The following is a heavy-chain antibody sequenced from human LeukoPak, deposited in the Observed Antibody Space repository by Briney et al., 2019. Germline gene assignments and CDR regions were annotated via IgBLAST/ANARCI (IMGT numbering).Heavy chain of an antibody. CDR2: IYTSGST. CDR3: AGGGSSGWYSIY. D-gene: IGHD6-19*01. J-gene: IGHJ4*01. CDR1: GGTISSYT. Sequence: PSETLSLTCAVSGGTISSYTSGWIRQTPGKGLECIWRIYTSGSTKKNPSLKSRVTMSVDTSKKQFSLKLSSVTAAGTAVYYSAGGGSSGWYSIYWG. V-gene: IGHV4-4*07.